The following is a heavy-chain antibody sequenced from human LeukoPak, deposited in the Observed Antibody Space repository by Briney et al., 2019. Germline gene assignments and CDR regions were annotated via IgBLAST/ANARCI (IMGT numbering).Heavy chain of an antibody. CDR3: ARDAYCGGDCYPDY. V-gene: IGHV1-69*04. J-gene: IGHJ4*02. D-gene: IGHD2-21*02. CDR2: IIPILGIA. CDR1: GGTFSGYA. Sequence: ASVKVSCNASGGTFSGYAISWVRQVPGQGLEWMGRIIPILGIANYAQKFQGRVTITADKSTSTAYMELSSLRSEDTAVYYCARDAYCGGDCYPDYWGQGTLVTVSS.